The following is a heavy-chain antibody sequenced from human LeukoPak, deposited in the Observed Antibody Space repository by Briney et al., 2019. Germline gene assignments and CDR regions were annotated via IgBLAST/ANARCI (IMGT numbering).Heavy chain of an antibody. CDR2: ISSNGGST. CDR1: GFTFSSCA. D-gene: IGHD5-18*01. V-gene: IGHV3-64D*06. Sequence: GGSLRLSCSASGFTFSSCAMHWVRQAPGKGLEYVSAISSNGGSTYYADSVKGRFTISRDDSKNTLYLQMSSLRAEDMAVYYCVKEGAAMVMGFDYWGQGTLVTVSS. J-gene: IGHJ4*02. CDR3: VKEGAAMVMGFDY.